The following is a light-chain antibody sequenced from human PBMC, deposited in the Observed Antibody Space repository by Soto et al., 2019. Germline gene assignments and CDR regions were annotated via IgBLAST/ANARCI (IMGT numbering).Light chain of an antibody. Sequence: EIVLTQSPATLSLSPGERATLSCRASQSIGSSLAWYQQRPGQAPRVLIYDASYRATGSPARFSGSRSGTDFTLTITSLEPEDVAVYYCQERSNWPLFTFGQGTKLEIK. J-gene: IGKJ2*01. CDR1: QSIGSS. CDR3: QERSNWPLFT. CDR2: DAS. V-gene: IGKV3-11*01.